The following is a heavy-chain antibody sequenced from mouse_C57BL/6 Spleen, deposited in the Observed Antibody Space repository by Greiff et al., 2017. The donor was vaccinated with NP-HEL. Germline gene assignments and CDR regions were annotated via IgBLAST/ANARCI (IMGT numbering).Heavy chain of an antibody. D-gene: IGHD2-1*01. Sequence: VQLQESGPGLVAPSQSLSITCTVSGFSLTSYGVDWVRQSPGKGLEWLGVIWGVGSTNYNSALKSRLSISKDNSKSQVFLKMNSLQTDDTAMYYCASDLSGNYMDYWGQGTSVTVSS. CDR3: ASDLSGNYMDY. CDR1: GFSLTSYG. J-gene: IGHJ4*01. CDR2: IWGVGST. V-gene: IGHV2-6*01.